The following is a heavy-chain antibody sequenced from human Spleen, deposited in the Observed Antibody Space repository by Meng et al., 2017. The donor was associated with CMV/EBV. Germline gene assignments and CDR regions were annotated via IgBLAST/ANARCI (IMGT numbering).Heavy chain of an antibody. J-gene: IGHJ4*02. V-gene: IGHV4-34*01. CDR1: GGSFSGYY. D-gene: IGHD6-19*01. CDR3: ASSSVAGTFDFRDY. Sequence: QVQLQQWGAGLLKPSXXLSLTCAVYGGSFSGYYWSWIRQPPGKGLEWIGEINHSGSTYYNPSLKSRVTISVDTSKNQFSLKLSSVTAADTAVYYCASSSVAGTFDFRDYWGQGTLVTVSS. CDR2: INHSGST.